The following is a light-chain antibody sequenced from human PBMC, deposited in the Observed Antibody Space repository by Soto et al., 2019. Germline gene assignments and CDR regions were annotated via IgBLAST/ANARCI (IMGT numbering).Light chain of an antibody. CDR3: TSYATGSAYV. J-gene: IGLJ1*01. CDR1: SSDVGGYNR. Sequence: SSLPQPASVSGAPGESVTISCPGTSSDVGGYNRVSWYQQPPGKAPKLLIYDVSNRPSGGSTRFSGSKSGNTASLTISGLQAEDEADYYCTSYATGSAYVFGPGTKVTVL. CDR2: DVS. V-gene: IGLV2-14*01.